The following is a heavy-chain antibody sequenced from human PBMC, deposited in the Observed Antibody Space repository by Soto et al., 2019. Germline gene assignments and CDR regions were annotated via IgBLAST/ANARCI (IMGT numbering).Heavy chain of an antibody. Sequence: SLSLSCAASGFPFSSYGMHWVRQAPGKGLEWVAVISYDGSNKYYADSVKGRFTISRDNSKNTLYLQMNSLRAEDTAVYYCAKSGAAAQHYFDYWGQGTLVTVSS. J-gene: IGHJ4*02. V-gene: IGHV3-30*18. D-gene: IGHD2-2*01. CDR1: GFPFSSYG. CDR2: ISYDGSNK. CDR3: AKSGAAAQHYFDY.